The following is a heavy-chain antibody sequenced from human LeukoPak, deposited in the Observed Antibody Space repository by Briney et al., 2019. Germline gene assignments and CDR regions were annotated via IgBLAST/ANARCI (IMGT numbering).Heavy chain of an antibody. J-gene: IGHJ4*02. CDR3: AKGRYSSGWDFDY. D-gene: IGHD6-19*01. Sequence: PGGSLRLSGAASGFTFDDYGMHWVRQAPGKGLEWVSSISWNSGTIGYADSVKGRFTISRDNAKNSLCLQMNSLRAEDTALYYCAKGRYSSGWDFDYWGQGTLVTVSS. CDR1: GFTFDDYG. V-gene: IGHV3-9*01. CDR2: ISWNSGTI.